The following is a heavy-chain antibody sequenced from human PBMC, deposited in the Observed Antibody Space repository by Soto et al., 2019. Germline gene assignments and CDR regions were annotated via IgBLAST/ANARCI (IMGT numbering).Heavy chain of an antibody. CDR2: INHSGST. D-gene: IGHD3-3*01. CDR1: VGSLSVYY. CDR3: ALLPVPFSTFSSSMDV. V-gene: IGHV4-34*02. Sequence: QVQLQQWGAGLLKPSETLSLTCGVYVGSLSVYYWSWIRHSPGKGLELIGEINHSGSTNYNPSFKSRVTISVDTSKHQFSVKLTYVTAAVTAVYYCALLPVPFSTFSSSMDVWGGGTTVNVSS. J-gene: IGHJ6*03.